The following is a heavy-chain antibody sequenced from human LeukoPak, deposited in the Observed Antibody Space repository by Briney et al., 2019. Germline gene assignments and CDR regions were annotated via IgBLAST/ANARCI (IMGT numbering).Heavy chain of an antibody. CDR2: ISGSGDST. V-gene: IGHV3-23*01. D-gene: IGHD3-22*01. CDR1: GFTFSSYG. Sequence: GGSLRLSCAASGFTFSSYGMHWVRQAPGKGLEWVSAISGSGDSTYYADSVKGRFTISRDNSKNTLYLQMNSLRAEDTAVYYCAYYDSSGYYSRFDYWGQGTLVTVSS. J-gene: IGHJ4*02. CDR3: AYYDSSGYYSRFDY.